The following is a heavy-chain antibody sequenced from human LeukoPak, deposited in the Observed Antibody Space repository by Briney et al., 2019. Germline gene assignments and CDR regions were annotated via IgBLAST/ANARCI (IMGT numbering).Heavy chain of an antibody. CDR2: IIPIFGTA. V-gene: IGHV1-69*05. CDR1: GGTFSSYA. Sequence: SVKVSCKAPGGTFSSYAISWVRQAPGQGLEWMGGIIPIFGTANYAQKFQGRVTITTDESTSTAYMELSSLRSEDTAVYYCARVEYGSGTQRWYFDYWGQGTLVTVSS. D-gene: IGHD3-10*01. J-gene: IGHJ4*02. CDR3: ARVEYGSGTQRWYFDY.